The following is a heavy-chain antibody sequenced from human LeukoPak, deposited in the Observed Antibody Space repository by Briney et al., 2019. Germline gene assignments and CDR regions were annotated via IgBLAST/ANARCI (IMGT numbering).Heavy chain of an antibody. Sequence: PLQTLSLTCSVSGGSISSGGYYWSWIRQHPGKGLEWIGYIYYSGSTYYNPSLKSRVTISVDTSKNQFSLKLSSVTAADTAVYFCARAPFLEWSTSRGYFYGMDVWGQGTTVTVSS. CDR3: ARAPFLEWSTSRGYFYGMDV. D-gene: IGHD3-3*01. CDR1: GGSISSGGYY. V-gene: IGHV4-31*03. J-gene: IGHJ6*02. CDR2: IYYSGST.